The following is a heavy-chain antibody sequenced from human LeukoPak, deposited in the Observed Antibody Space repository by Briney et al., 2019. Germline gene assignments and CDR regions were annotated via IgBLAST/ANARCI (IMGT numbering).Heavy chain of an antibody. V-gene: IGHV3-74*01. J-gene: IGHJ6*03. CDR3: AKMIREFGYYYYYMDV. Sequence: GGSLRLSCAASGFSFSVYWMHWVRQAPGKGPVWVSRIKTDGSITDYADFVKGRFTISRDNAKNTLYLQMNSLRAEDTAVYYCAKMIREFGYYYYYMDVWGKGTTVTVSS. D-gene: IGHD3-10*01. CDR2: IKTDGSIT. CDR1: GFSFSVYW.